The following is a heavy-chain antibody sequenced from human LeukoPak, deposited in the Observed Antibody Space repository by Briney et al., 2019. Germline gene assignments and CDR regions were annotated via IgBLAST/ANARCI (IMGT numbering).Heavy chain of an antibody. CDR2: ISYDGNNK. V-gene: IGHV3-30*18. CDR1: GFTFSSYG. D-gene: IGHD5-18*01. Sequence: GESLRLSCAAAGFTFSSYGMDWVGGAPGNGLEWVAVISYDGNNKYYADSVKGRFTISRDNSKNTLYLQMNSLRAEDTAVYYCAKGPTAMVLDYWGQGTLVTVSS. J-gene: IGHJ4*02. CDR3: AKGPTAMVLDY.